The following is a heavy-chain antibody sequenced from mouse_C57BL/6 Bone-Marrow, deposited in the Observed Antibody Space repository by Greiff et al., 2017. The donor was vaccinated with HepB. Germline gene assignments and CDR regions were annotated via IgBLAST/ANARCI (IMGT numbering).Heavy chain of an antibody. CDR2: ISYDGSN. V-gene: IGHV3-6*01. J-gene: IGHJ4*01. Sequence: EVQLVESGPGLVKPSQSLSLTCSVTGYSITSGYYWNWIRQFPGNKLEWMGYISYDGSNNYNPSLKNRISITRDTSKNQFFLKLNSVTTEDTATYYCARRWGPYYAMDYWGQGTSVTVSS. D-gene: IGHD2-3*01. CDR3: ARRWGPYYAMDY. CDR1: GYSITSGYY.